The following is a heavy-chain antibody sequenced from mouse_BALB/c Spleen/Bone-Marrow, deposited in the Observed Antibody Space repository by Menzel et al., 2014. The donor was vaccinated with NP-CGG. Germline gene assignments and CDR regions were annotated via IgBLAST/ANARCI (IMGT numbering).Heavy chain of an antibody. CDR3: TLAYFGQGDWFFDV. Sequence: LQQSGTVLARPGASVKMSCKASDYTFTSYRMHWLKQRPGQGLEWIGAIYPGNSDTSYNQKFKGKAELTAVTSTSTAYMDLSSLTNEDSAVYYCTLAYFGQGDWFFDVWGAGTTVTVSS. J-gene: IGHJ1*01. CDR1: DYTFTSYR. V-gene: IGHV1-5*01. CDR2: IYPGNSDT. D-gene: IGHD2-10*01.